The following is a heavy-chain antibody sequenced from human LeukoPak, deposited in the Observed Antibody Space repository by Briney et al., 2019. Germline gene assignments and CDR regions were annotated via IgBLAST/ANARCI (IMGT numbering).Heavy chain of an antibody. CDR2: ISSSSSYI. CDR3: AKVPTTVAIKNWFDP. CDR1: GFTFSSYS. D-gene: IGHD4-17*01. V-gene: IGHV3-21*04. Sequence: GGSLRLSCAASGFTFSSYSMNWVRQAPGKGLEWVSSISSSSSYIYYADSVKGRFTISRDNAKNSLYLQMNSLRAEDTAVYYCAKVPTTVAIKNWFDPWGQGTLVTVSS. J-gene: IGHJ5*02.